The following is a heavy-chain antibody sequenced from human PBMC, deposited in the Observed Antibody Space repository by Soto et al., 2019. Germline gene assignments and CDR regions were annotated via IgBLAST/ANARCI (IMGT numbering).Heavy chain of an antibody. V-gene: IGHV1-2*02. CDR1: GYTFTDYF. Sequence: ASVKVSCKASGYTFTDYFIHWVRQAPGQGLEWIGWINPYSGGADLSQKFQGRVTMTRDTSISTAHMEVSSLRSDDTAVFYCARLMHYSHSGGSSHSGFDMWGQGTLVT. CDR2: INPYSGGA. J-gene: IGHJ3*02. CDR3: ARLMHYSHSGGSSHSGFDM. D-gene: IGHD2-21*01.